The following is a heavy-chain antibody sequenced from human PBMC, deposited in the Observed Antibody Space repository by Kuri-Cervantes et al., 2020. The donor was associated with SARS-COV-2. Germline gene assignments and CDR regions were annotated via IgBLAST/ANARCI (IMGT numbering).Heavy chain of an antibody. V-gene: IGHV4-39*01. CDR3: ARVGYCFGTRCVTYFDP. J-gene: IGHJ5*02. CDR1: GGSISSNSYY. CDR2: IYYSGST. Sequence: SETLSLTCTVSGGSISSNSYYWGWIRQPPGKGLEWIGSIYYSGSTYYNPALKSRVTISVDTSKNQFSLKLSPVTAADTAVYYCARVGYCFGTRCVTYFDPWGQGTLVTVSS. D-gene: IGHD2-2*03.